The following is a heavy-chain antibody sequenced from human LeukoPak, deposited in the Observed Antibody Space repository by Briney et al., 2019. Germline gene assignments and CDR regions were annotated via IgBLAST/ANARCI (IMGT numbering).Heavy chain of an antibody. CDR2: IYYSGST. CDR1: GGSISSGGYY. V-gene: IGHV4-31*03. CDR3: ARETANFENYYYYYMDV. J-gene: IGHJ6*03. Sequence: KPSETLSLTCTVSGGSISSGGYYWSWIRQHPGKGLEWIGYIYYSGSTYYNPSLKSRVTISVDTSKNQFSLKLSSVTAADTAVYYCARETANFENYYYYYMDVWGQGTTVTVSS. D-gene: IGHD4/OR15-4a*01.